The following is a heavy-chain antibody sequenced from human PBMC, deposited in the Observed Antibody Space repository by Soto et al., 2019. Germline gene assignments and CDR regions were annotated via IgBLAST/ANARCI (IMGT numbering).Heavy chain of an antibody. Sequence: AVGSLRLSCAASGFTFSSYGMHWVRQAPGKGLEWVAVISYDGSNKYYADSVKGRFTISRDNSKNTLYLQMNSLRAEDTAVYYCAKDREQLVLRGWFDPWGQGTLVTVSS. CDR1: GFTFSSYG. CDR2: ISYDGSNK. J-gene: IGHJ5*02. CDR3: AKDREQLVLRGWFDP. V-gene: IGHV3-30*18. D-gene: IGHD6-13*01.